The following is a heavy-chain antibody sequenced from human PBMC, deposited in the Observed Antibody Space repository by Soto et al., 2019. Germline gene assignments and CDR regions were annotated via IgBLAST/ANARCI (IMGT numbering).Heavy chain of an antibody. D-gene: IGHD6-13*01. Sequence: GESLKISCKGSGYSFTSYWISWVRQMPGKGLEWMGRIDPSDSYTNYSPSFQGHVTISADKSISTAYLQWSSLKASDTAMYYCATGPQLVLYYYHGMDVWGQGTTVTVSS. V-gene: IGHV5-10-1*01. CDR3: ATGPQLVLYYYHGMDV. J-gene: IGHJ6*02. CDR1: GYSFTSYW. CDR2: IDPSDSYT.